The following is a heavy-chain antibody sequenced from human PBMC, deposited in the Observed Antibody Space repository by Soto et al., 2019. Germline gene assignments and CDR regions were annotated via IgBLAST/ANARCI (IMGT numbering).Heavy chain of an antibody. Sequence: QLLESGGGFVQPGGSLRLSCVASGFTFSNFAMAWVRQAPGEGLEWVSAISGSGDDTFYADSMKGRFTISRDNSKDTLYLEIYSLRAEDTAVYYCANPIANTGTIFRFWGQGTLVTVSS. CDR2: ISGSGDDT. CDR3: ANPIANTGTIFRF. D-gene: IGHD1-1*01. V-gene: IGHV3-23*01. CDR1: GFTFSNFA. J-gene: IGHJ4*02.